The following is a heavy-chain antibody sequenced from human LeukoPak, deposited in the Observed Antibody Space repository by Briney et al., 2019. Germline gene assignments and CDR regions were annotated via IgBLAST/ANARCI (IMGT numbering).Heavy chain of an antibody. Sequence: GMSLRLSCAASGFTFSSYSMHWLRQAPGKGLEWVAVILYDESHKYYTDSVKGRFTIFRDNSKNTLYLQMNSLRGEDTAVYYCATSRGAFDYWGQGTLVTVSS. D-gene: IGHD3-10*01. J-gene: IGHJ4*02. CDR2: ILYDESHK. CDR3: ATSRGAFDY. V-gene: IGHV3-30*04. CDR1: GFTFSSYS.